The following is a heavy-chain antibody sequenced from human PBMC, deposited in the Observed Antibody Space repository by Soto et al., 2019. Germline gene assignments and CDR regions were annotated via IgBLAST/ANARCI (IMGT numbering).Heavy chain of an antibody. CDR3: VRDHLAFQVEAATNWFDP. Sequence: GGSLRLSCAASGFKFSNNAMSWVRLAPGKGLEWVSGIGGSGGFPSYADSAKGRFTISRDNFNNTLFLQTDSLRVEDTAVYYCVRDHLAFQVEAATNWFDPWGQGTLVTVSS. V-gene: IGHV3-23*01. J-gene: IGHJ5*02. CDR1: GFKFSNNA. D-gene: IGHD1-1*01. CDR2: IGGSGGFP.